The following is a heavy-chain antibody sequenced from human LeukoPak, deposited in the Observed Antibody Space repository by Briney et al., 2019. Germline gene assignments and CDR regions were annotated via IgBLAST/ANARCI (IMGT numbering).Heavy chain of an antibody. CDR3: AAEIGLELDI. Sequence: RTSETLSLTCAVYGGSFSGYYWSWIRQPPGKGLEWIGEINHSGSTNYNPSLKSRVTISVDTSKNQFSLKLSSVTAADTAVYYCAAEIGLELDIWGQGTMVTVSS. CDR2: INHSGST. V-gene: IGHV4-34*01. J-gene: IGHJ3*02. D-gene: IGHD3-3*01. CDR1: GGSFSGYY.